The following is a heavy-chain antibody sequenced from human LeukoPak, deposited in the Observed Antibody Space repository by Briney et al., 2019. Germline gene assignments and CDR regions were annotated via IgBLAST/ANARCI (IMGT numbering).Heavy chain of an antibody. Sequence: SETLSLTCTVSGGSISSHYWSWIRQPPGKGLEWIGYIYYSGSTNYNPSPKSRVTISVDTSKNQFSLKLSSVTAADTAVYYCASLPTFWSGYSGAYYYMDVWGKGTTVTVSS. CDR2: IYYSGST. J-gene: IGHJ6*03. D-gene: IGHD3-3*01. V-gene: IGHV4-59*11. CDR3: ASLPTFWSGYSGAYYYMDV. CDR1: GGSISSHY.